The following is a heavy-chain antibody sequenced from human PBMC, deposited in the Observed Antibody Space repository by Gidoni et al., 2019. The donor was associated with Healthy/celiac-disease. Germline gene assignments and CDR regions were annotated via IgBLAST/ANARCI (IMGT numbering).Heavy chain of an antibody. J-gene: IGHJ4*02. CDR1: GGSISSYY. Sequence: QVQLKESGPGLVKPSETLSLTCTVSGGSISSYYWSWIRQPPGKGLEWIGYIYYSGSTNYNPSLKSRVTISVDTSKNQFSLKLSSVTAADTAVYYCARDRPTGIFDYWGQGTLVTVSS. CDR2: IYYSGST. CDR3: ARDRPTGIFDY. D-gene: IGHD1-1*01. V-gene: IGHV4-59*01.